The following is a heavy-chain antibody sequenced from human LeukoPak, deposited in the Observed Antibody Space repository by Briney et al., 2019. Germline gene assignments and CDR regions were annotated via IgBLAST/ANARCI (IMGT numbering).Heavy chain of an antibody. CDR3: ARWGVGATAGGLDY. CDR1: GFTFSSYA. CDR2: ISGSGGST. J-gene: IGHJ4*02. D-gene: IGHD1-26*01. Sequence: GGSLRLSCAASGFTFSSYAMSWVRQAPGKGLEWVSAISGSGGSTYYADSVKGRFTISRDNSKNTLHLQMNSLRAEDTAVYYCARWGVGATAGGLDYWGQGTQVIVSS. V-gene: IGHV3-23*01.